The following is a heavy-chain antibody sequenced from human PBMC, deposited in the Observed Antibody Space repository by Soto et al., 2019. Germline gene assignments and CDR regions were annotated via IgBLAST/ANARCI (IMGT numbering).Heavy chain of an antibody. V-gene: IGHV5-51*01. CDR1: GYRFTSYW. J-gene: IGHJ4*02. CDR3: ARHSVITFGRVIVSQWYFDY. D-gene: IGHD3-16*02. Sequence: GESLKISCKGSGYRFTSYWIGWVRQMPGKGLEWMGIIYPGDSDTRYSPSFQGQVTISADKSISTAYLQWSSLKASDTAMYYCARHSVITFGRVIVSQWYFDYWGQGTLVTVSS. CDR2: IYPGDSDT.